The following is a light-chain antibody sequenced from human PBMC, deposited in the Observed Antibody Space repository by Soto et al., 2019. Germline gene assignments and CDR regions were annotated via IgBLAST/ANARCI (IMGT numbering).Light chain of an antibody. CDR3: QSYDSSLSGYV. CDR2: GNS. CDR1: SSNIGAGYD. J-gene: IGLJ1*01. Sequence: QSVLTQPPSVSGVPGQRVTISCTGSSSNIGAGYDVHWYQQLPGTAPKLLIDGNSNRPSGVPDRFSGSKSGTSASLAITGLQAEDEAHYYCQSYDSSLSGYVFGTGTKVTVL. V-gene: IGLV1-40*01.